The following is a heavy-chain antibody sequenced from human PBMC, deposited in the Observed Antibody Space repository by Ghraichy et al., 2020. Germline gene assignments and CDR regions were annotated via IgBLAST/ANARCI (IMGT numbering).Heavy chain of an antibody. CDR3: PRDIRECSGGRCYSYYYGMDV. D-gene: IGHD2-15*01. Sequence: GGSLRLSCDASGFSVSDYGMNWVRQAPGKGLESISFISSSSITIYYADSVKGRFTISRDNDKNSLYLQMNSLRDEDTAGYYCPRDIRECSGGRCYSYYYGMDVWGQGTTVTVSS. J-gene: IGHJ6*02. CDR2: ISSSSITI. V-gene: IGHV3-48*02. CDR1: GFSVSDYG.